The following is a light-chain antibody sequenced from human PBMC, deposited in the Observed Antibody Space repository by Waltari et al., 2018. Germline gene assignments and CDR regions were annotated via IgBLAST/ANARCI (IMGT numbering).Light chain of an antibody. CDR2: RST. J-gene: IGLJ3*02. Sequence: QSLLTQPPSVSGAPGQRVTISCTGSRSNIGATYDVHWYQHLPGTAPNLLISRSTNRPSGVPDRFSGSKSGTSASLAITGLQIEDEANYYCQSFDTRLTGWVFGGGTKLTVL. CDR3: QSFDTRLTGWV. V-gene: IGLV1-40*01. CDR1: RSNIGATYD.